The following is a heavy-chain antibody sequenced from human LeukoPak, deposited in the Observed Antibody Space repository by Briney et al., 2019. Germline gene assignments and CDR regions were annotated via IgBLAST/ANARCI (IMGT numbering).Heavy chain of an antibody. D-gene: IGHD3-22*01. V-gene: IGHV3-73*01. CDR2: IRSKANSYAT. CDR3: NSFFYDSSGYALDY. CDR1: GFTFSGSA. J-gene: IGHJ4*02. Sequence: GGSLRLSXAASGFTFSGSAMHWVRQASGNGLEWVGRIRSKANSYATAYAASVKGRFTISRDDSKNTAYLQMNSLKTEDTAVYYCNSFFYDSSGYALDYWGQGTLVTVSS.